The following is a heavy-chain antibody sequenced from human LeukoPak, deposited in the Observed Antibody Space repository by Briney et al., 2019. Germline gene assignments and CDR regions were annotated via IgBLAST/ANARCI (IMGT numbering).Heavy chain of an antibody. J-gene: IGHJ5*02. CDR3: ARGVVAATLFWFDP. Sequence: SETLSLTCIVSGGSMNNYYWSWIQQPPGKGLEWIWYVSYSGNTNYNSSLKSRVSMSVDTSKNQFSLKLISVTAADTAMYYCARGVVAATLFWFDPWGQGTLVTVSS. CDR1: GGSMNNYY. CDR2: VSYSGNT. V-gene: IGHV4-59*01. D-gene: IGHD2-15*01.